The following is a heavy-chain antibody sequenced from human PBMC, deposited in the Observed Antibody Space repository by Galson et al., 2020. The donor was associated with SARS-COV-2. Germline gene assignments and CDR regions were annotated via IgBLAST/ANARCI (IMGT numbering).Heavy chain of an antibody. V-gene: IGHV4-38-2*02. CDR3: ARQGVNMIVLVTVPGWYFDL. CDR2: VYPSGTT. J-gene: IGHJ2*01. Sequence: GSLRLSCTVSGYSVRTTNYWGWVRQPPGRGLEWIGSVYPSGTTYYNPSLKSRVTISVDTSKNQFSLRLDSVTAADTALYYCARQGVNMIVLVTVPGWYFDLWGRGTLVTVSS. CDR1: GYSVRTTNY. D-gene: IGHD3-22*01.